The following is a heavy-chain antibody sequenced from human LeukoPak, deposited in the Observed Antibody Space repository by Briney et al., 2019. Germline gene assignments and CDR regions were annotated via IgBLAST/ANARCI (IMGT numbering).Heavy chain of an antibody. Sequence: KPSETLSLTCTVSGGSISSYYWSWIRQPPGKGLEWIGYIYTSGSTNYNPSLKSRVTISVDTSKNQFSLKLSSVTAADTAVYYCARHSPRRWFDPWGQGTLVTVSS. J-gene: IGHJ5*02. CDR2: IYTSGST. CDR3: ARHSPRRWFDP. V-gene: IGHV4-4*09. CDR1: GGSISSYY. D-gene: IGHD2-21*01.